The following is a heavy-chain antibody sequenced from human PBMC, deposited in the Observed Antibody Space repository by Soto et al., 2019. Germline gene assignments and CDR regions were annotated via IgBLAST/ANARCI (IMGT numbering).Heavy chain of an antibody. V-gene: IGHV3-74*01. CDR2: INSAGRST. J-gene: IGHJ4*02. D-gene: IGHD2-15*01. Sequence: EVQLVESGGGLVQPGGPLGLSCGASGFTFSRYRLHWFRQPPGKGLVWVSGINSAGRSTSHADSVKGRFPISRDNAKNTLYLQMNSLRAEDTAVYYCVRTSLVVAAATREDYWGQGTLVTVSS. CDR1: GFTFSRYR. CDR3: VRTSLVVAAATREDY.